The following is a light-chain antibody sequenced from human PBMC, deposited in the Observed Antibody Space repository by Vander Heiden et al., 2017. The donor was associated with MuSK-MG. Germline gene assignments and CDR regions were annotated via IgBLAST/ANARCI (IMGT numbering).Light chain of an antibody. J-gene: IGKJ2*01. CDR3: QQNKDWPLYT. Sequence: EIVMTQSPGTLSLSPGERATLSCRASQSVASKLAWYQQKPGQAPRLLIHGATTRAAGVPARFSGSGYETEFTLTISSRQSEDFGIYYCQQNKDWPLYTFGQGTRVEIK. V-gene: IGKV3-15*01. CDR1: QSVASK. CDR2: GAT.